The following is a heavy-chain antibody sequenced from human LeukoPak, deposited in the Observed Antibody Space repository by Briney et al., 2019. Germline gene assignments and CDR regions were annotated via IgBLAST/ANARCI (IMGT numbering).Heavy chain of an antibody. CDR2: ITAGNGNT. CDR1: GYTFNSYG. D-gene: IGHD5-18*01. Sequence: ASVRVSCKASGYTFNSYGIGWVRQGPRQGLEWRGWITAGNGNTNYAQTVQGRVTMTTDTSTSTASMELRSLRSDDTAVYFCARDLARGYSYGYNAFDIWGQGTMVTVSS. CDR3: ARDLARGYSYGYNAFDI. J-gene: IGHJ3*02. V-gene: IGHV1-18*01.